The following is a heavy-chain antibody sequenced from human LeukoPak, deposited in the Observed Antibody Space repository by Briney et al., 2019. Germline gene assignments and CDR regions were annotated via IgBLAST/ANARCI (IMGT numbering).Heavy chain of an antibody. CDR2: ISRSGGST. Sequence: GGSLRLSCAASGFTFSSYAMSWVRQAPGKGLEWVSAISRSGGSTYYADSVKGRFTISRDNSKNTLYLQMNSLRAEDTAVYYCAKDIEDCSSTSCYTYWGQGTLVTVSS. D-gene: IGHD2-2*01. V-gene: IGHV3-23*01. CDR1: GFTFSSYA. J-gene: IGHJ4*02. CDR3: AKDIEDCSSTSCYTY.